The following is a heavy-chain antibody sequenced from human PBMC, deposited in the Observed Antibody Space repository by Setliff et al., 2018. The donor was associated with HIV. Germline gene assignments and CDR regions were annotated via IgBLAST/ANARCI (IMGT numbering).Heavy chain of an antibody. V-gene: IGHV4-39*02. CDR1: GGSIYSRGFF. J-gene: IGHJ4*02. Sequence: PSETLSLTCTVSGGSIYSRGFFWGWVRQPPGKGLEWIGSISYRGENHYNPSFMSRVAISADTSKNQYSLNLRSVTASDTAVYYCARDSGWWQIDYWGQGTLVTSPQ. CDR2: ISYRGEN. CDR3: ARDSGWWQIDY. D-gene: IGHD6-19*01.